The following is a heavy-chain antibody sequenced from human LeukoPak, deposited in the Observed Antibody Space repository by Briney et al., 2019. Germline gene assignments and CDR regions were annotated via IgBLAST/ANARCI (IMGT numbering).Heavy chain of an antibody. CDR3: ARGHTAVTRHFDS. CDR2: ISYDGSNE. D-gene: IGHD4-17*01. Sequence: PGRSLRLSCAASGFTFSSYVMHWVRQAPGKGLEWVAIISYDGSNEYYADSVKGRFTISRDDAKNLLYLDMNSLRAEDTAVYYCARGHTAVTRHFDSWGQGTLVTVSS. V-gene: IGHV3-30*04. J-gene: IGHJ4*02. CDR1: GFTFSSYV.